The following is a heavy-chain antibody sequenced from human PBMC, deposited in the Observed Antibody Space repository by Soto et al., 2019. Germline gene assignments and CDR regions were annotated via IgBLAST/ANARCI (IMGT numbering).Heavy chain of an antibody. V-gene: IGHV3-66*01. Sequence: GGSLRLSCAASGFTVSSNYMSWVRQAPGKGLEWVSVIYSGGSTYYADSVKGRFTISRDNSKNTLYLQMNSLRAEDTAVYYCARALAGSYNFDYWGQGTLVTVS. CDR3: ARALAGSYNFDY. CDR1: GFTVSSNY. CDR2: IYSGGST. D-gene: IGHD1-26*01. J-gene: IGHJ4*02.